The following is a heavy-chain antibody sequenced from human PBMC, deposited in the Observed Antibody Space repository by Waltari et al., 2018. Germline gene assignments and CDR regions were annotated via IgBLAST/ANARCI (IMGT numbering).Heavy chain of an antibody. D-gene: IGHD6-6*01. J-gene: IGHJ3*02. CDR2: INPIFGKA. V-gene: IGHV1-69*04. CDR3: ARDKRQKYSSSSDAFDI. Sequence: QVQLVQSGAEVKKPGSSVKVSCKASGGTFSSYAISWVRQAPGQGLEWMGRINPIFGKANYAQKFQGRGTITADKSTSTAYMELSSLRSEDTAVYYCARDKRQKYSSSSDAFDIWGQGTMVTVSS. CDR1: GGTFSSYA.